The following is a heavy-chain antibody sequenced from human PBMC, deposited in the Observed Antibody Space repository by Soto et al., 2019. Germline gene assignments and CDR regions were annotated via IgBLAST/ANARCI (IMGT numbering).Heavy chain of an antibody. D-gene: IGHD6-13*01. Sequence: SETLSLTCTVSGGSISSYYWSWIRQPPGKGLEWIGYIYYSGSTNYNPSLKSRVTISVDTSKNQFSLKLSSVTAADTAVYYCARVVQQHLFDYWGQGTLVTVSS. CDR2: IYYSGST. J-gene: IGHJ4*02. V-gene: IGHV4-59*01. CDR3: ARVVQQHLFDY. CDR1: GGSISSYY.